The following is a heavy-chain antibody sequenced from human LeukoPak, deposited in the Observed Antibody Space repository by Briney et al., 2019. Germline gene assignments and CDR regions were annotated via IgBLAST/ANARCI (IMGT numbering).Heavy chain of an antibody. Sequence: GGSLRLSCAASGFTFSVSYMSWIRQAPGKGLEWVSYSTSSYTNYAESVKGRFTISRDNAKNSLYLQMNSLRAEDTAVYYCARGIYYFDSWGQGTLVTVSS. CDR3: ARGIYYFDS. J-gene: IGHJ4*02. CDR2: STSSYT. CDR1: GFTFSVSY. V-gene: IGHV3-11*03. D-gene: IGHD5-12*01.